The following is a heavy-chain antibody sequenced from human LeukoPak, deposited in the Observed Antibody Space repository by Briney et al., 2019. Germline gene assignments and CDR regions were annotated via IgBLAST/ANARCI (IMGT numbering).Heavy chain of an antibody. V-gene: IGHV3-30*02. CDR1: GFTFSNYG. Sequence: PGGSLRLSCAASGFTFSNYGMHWVRQAPGRGLEWVAFIRFDGSIKYYADSVTGRFTISRDNSENTVYLQMNSLRVEDTAVYYCAKGPANWGQGTLVTVSS. CDR3: AKGPAN. J-gene: IGHJ4*02. D-gene: IGHD2-2*01. CDR2: IRFDGSIK.